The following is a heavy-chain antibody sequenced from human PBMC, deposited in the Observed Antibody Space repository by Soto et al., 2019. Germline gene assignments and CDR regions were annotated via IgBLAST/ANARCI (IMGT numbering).Heavy chain of an antibody. CDR3: ARDGLSGGFGDQRKGHWFDP. Sequence: SETLSLTCTVSGGSISSGNYYWSWIRQPPGKGLEWIGYIYYSGSTYYNPSLKSRVTISVDTSKNQFSLKLRSVTAADTAVYYCARDGLSGGFGDQRKGHWFDPWGQGTLVTVSS. J-gene: IGHJ5*02. CDR2: IYYSGST. V-gene: IGHV4-30-4*01. CDR1: GGSISSGNYY. D-gene: IGHD3-10*01.